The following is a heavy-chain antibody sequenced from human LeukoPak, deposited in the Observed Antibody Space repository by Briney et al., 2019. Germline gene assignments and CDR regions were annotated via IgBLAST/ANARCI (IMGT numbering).Heavy chain of an antibody. V-gene: IGHV4-4*07. D-gene: IGHD3-16*01. CDR2: THTSWTT. Sequence: SETLSLTCTVSGGSMSSYYWNFIRQPAGKGLEWIGRTHTSWTTYYNPSLKTRVTMSVDTSRNQFSLRLTSVTAADTAVYYCARGDYYDGGGRNWFDPWGQGTLVTVSS. CDR3: ARGDYYDGGGRNWFDP. J-gene: IGHJ5*02. CDR1: GGSMSSYY.